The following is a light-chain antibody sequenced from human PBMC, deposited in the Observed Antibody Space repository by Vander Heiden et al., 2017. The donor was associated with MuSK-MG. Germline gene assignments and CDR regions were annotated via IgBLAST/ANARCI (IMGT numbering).Light chain of an antibody. Sequence: QSALTQPPSASGSPGQSVTISCTGTNSDVGAYKYVSWYQQHPGKAPKLIIYEVTKRPSGVPDRFSGAKSGNTASLTVSGLQAEDDADYYCSSHAGNFGVFGGGTKLTVL. J-gene: IGLJ2*01. CDR1: NSDVGAYKY. V-gene: IGLV2-8*01. CDR3: SSHAGNFGV. CDR2: EVT.